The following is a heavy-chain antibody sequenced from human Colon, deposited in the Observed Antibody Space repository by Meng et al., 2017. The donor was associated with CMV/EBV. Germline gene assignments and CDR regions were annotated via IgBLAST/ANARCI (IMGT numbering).Heavy chain of an antibody. J-gene: IGHJ6*02. Sequence: GGSLRLSCVVSGPSGPMFGVYAMNWVRQAPGKGLEWVALMAYDEKKKYYADSVQGRFTMFKDMSEKTVYLEMNSLRPEDTGVYYCARPRGTYYYGSGMDVWGQGTTVTVSS. CDR3: ARPRGTYYYGSGMDV. V-gene: IGHV3-30*04. CDR1: GPMFGVYA. CDR2: MAYDEKKK. D-gene: IGHD3-10*01.